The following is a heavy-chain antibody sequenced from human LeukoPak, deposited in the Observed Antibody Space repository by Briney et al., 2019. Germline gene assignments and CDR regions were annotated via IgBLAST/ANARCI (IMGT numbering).Heavy chain of an antibody. CDR2: IYTSGNT. J-gene: IGHJ5*02. CDR3: AREGLNMVRGVIPKEAWGWFDP. Sequence: PSETLSLTCTVSGGSISSYYWSWIRQPAGKGLEWIGRIYTSGNTNYNPSLKSRVTISVDTSKNQFSLKLSSVTAADTAVYYCAREGLNMVRGVIPKEAWGWFDPWGQGTLVTVSS. D-gene: IGHD3-10*01. CDR1: GGSISSYY. V-gene: IGHV4-4*07.